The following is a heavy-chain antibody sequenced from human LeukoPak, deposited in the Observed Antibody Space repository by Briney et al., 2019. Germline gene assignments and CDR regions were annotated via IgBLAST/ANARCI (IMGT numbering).Heavy chain of an antibody. V-gene: IGHV1-18*01. CDR2: ISAYNVNT. D-gene: IGHD6-19*01. CDR1: GYSFTSYA. CDR3: AREGSIVVAGDDYYYYYGMDV. J-gene: IGHJ6*02. Sequence: ASVKVSCKASGYSFTSYAFSWVRQAPGQGLEWVGLISAYNVNTNYVHKLQGRVTMTTDTSTSTAYMELRSLRSDDTAVYYCAREGSIVVAGDDYYYYYGMDVWGRGTTVTVSS.